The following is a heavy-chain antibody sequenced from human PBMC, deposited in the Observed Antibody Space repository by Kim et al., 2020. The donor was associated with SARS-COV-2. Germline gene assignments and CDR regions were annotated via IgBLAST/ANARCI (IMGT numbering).Heavy chain of an antibody. D-gene: IGHD3-16*01. CDR2: ISGSGDNT. J-gene: IGHJ4*02. CDR3: AKRTYADVLSPDFDD. Sequence: GGSLRLSCAASGLTFSIYAMSWVRQAPGKGPEWVSAISGSGDNTYYTDSVKGRFTISRDNSKNMVFLQMNSLRADDTAVYYCAKRTYADVLSPDFDDWGQGTVVTVSS. CDR1: GLTFSIYA. V-gene: IGHV3-23*01.